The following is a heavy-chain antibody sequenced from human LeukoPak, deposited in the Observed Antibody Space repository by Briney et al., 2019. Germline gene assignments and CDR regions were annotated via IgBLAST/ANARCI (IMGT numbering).Heavy chain of an antibody. Sequence: GGSLRLSCTVSGITLSNYGMSWVRQAPGKGLEWVAGISDSGGRTNYADSVKGRFTVSRDRPKNTLYLQMNRLRAEDTALYFCAKRGVVIRVILVGFHKEAYYFDSWGQEPWSPSPQ. V-gene: IGHV3-23*01. CDR2: ISDSGGRT. J-gene: IGHJ4*01. CDR1: GITLSNYG. CDR3: AKRGVVIRVILVGFHKEAYYFDS. D-gene: IGHD3-22*01.